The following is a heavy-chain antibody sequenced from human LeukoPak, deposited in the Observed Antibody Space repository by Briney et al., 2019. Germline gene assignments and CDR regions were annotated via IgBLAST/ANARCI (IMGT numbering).Heavy chain of an antibody. CDR3: ARDTHSNERSDY. CDR2: IHYSGGT. J-gene: IGHJ4*02. CDR1: GGSISSDY. D-gene: IGHD1-1*01. V-gene: IGHV4-59*01. Sequence: SETLSLTCNVSGGSISSDYWSWIRQSPGKGLEWIGYIHYSGGTKYNPSLKNRVTISMDTCKNQFSLKVSSVTAADTAVYYCARDTHSNERSDYWGQGTLVTVSS.